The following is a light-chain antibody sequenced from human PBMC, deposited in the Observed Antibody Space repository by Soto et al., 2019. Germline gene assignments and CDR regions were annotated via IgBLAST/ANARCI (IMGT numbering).Light chain of an antibody. V-gene: IGLV2-14*01. J-gene: IGLJ1*01. CDR1: SSDVGDYNF. CDR3: NSYTSSNTLYV. CDR2: EVS. Sequence: QSALTQPDSVSGSPGQSITISCTGTSSDVGDYNFVSWYQQHPGKAPKLMIYEVSHRPSGVSNRFSGSKSGNTASLTISGLQADDEADYYCNSYTSSNTLYVFGTGTKVTVL.